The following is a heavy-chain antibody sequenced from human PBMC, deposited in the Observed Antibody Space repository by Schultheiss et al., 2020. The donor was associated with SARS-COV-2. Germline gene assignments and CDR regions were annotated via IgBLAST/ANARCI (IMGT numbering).Heavy chain of an antibody. Sequence: GGSLRLSCAASGFTFSSYGMHWVRQAPGKGLAWVAVIWYDGTNKYYADSVKGRFTISRDNSKKTLYLQMNSLRAEDTAVYYCARGRFGELLYRVFDYWGQGTLGTVSS. V-gene: IGHV3-33*01. CDR1: GFTFSSYG. CDR2: IWYDGTNK. CDR3: ARGRFGELLYRVFDY. J-gene: IGHJ4*02. D-gene: IGHD3-10*01.